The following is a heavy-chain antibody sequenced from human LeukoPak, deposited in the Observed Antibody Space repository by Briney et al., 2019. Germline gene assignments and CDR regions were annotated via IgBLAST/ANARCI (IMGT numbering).Heavy chain of an antibody. CDR1: GFTFNTYT. Sequence: PGGSLRLSCAASGFTFNTYTMNWVRQAPGKGLEWVSAISGSGGSTYYADSVKGRFTISRDNSKNTLYLQMNSLRAEDTAVYYCAPRGGNLLNLVDYWGQGTLVTVSS. CDR3: APRGGNLLNLVDY. J-gene: IGHJ4*02. CDR2: ISGSGGST. V-gene: IGHV3-23*01. D-gene: IGHD3-16*01.